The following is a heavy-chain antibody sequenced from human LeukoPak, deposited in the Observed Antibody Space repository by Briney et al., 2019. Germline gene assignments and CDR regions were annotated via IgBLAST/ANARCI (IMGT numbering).Heavy chain of an antibody. D-gene: IGHD3-10*01. CDR2: MCYDGSDK. J-gene: IGHJ5*02. V-gene: IGHV3-33*01. Sequence: GGSLRLSCASSGFIFKNFGMHWVRQAPGKGLEWVATMCYDGSDKSYADSVKGRFTISRDNSKKTLYLQMNSLKTEDMAVYYCARGPSYGSGTYPANWFDPWGQGTLVIVSS. CDR1: GFIFKNFG. CDR3: ARGPSYGSGTYPANWFDP.